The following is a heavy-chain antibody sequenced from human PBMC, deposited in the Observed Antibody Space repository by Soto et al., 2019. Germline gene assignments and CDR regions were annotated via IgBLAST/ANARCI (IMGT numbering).Heavy chain of an antibody. D-gene: IGHD6-13*01. J-gene: IGHJ6*03. V-gene: IGHV3-9*01. CDR1: GFTFDDYA. CDR3: AKDMAGGSSCYMDV. CDR2: ISWNSGSI. Sequence: GGSLRLSCAASGFTFDDYAMHWVRQAPGKGLEWVSGISWNSGSIGYADSVKGRFTISRDNAKNSLYLQMNSLRAEDTALYYCAKDMAGGSSCYMDVWGKGTTVTVSS.